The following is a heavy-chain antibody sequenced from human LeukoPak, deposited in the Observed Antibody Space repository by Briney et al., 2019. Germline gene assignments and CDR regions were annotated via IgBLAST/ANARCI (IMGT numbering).Heavy chain of an antibody. Sequence: GGPLRLSCAASGFTFSSYWMHWVRQAPGKGLLWVSRINTNGITTTYADSVKGRFTISRDNAKNTLYLQMNSLRAEDTAVYYCARYSGSYSFDYWGQGTLVTVSS. D-gene: IGHD1-26*01. CDR3: ARYSGSYSFDY. CDR1: GFTFSSYW. V-gene: IGHV3-74*01. CDR2: INTNGITT. J-gene: IGHJ4*02.